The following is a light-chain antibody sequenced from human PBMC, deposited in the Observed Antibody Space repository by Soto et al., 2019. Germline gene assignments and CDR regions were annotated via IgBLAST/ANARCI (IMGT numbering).Light chain of an antibody. CDR3: QQYNGYSRT. CDR2: XXX. CDR1: QSISSL. V-gene: IGKV1-5*03. J-gene: IGKJ1*01. Sequence: DIQMTQSPSTLSASVGDRVTITCRASQSISSLLAWYQQKPGKAPNLXXXXXXXLESRVPSRFXXXXXXXXXXXXXSSLQPDDFAPYYCQQYNGYSRTFGQGTKVDIK.